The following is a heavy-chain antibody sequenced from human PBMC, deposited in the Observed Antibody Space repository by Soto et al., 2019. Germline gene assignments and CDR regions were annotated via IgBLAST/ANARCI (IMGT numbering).Heavy chain of an antibody. D-gene: IGHD2-2*01. CDR3: ARHDIVVVPAAITNWFYP. V-gene: IGHV4-39*01. J-gene: IGHJ5*02. Sequence: SETLSLTCTVSGGSISSSSYYWGWIRQPPGKGLEWIGSIYYSGSTYYNPSLKSRVTISVDTSKNQFSLKLSSVTAADTAVYYCARHDIVVVPAAITNWFYPWGQGTLVTVSS. CDR2: IYYSGST. CDR1: GGSISSSSYY.